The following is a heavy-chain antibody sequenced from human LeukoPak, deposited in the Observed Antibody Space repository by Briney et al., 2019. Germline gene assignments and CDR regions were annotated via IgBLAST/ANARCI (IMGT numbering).Heavy chain of an antibody. CDR3: ARCSRYCSSTSCYPDAFDI. Sequence: SETLSLTCTVSGGSISSSSYYWGWIRQPPGKGLEWIGSIYYSGSTYYNPSLKSRVTISVDTSKNQFSLKLSSVTAADTAVYYCARCSRYCSSTSCYPDAFDIWGQGTMVTVSS. CDR1: GGSISSSSYY. D-gene: IGHD2-2*01. V-gene: IGHV4-39*07. CDR2: IYYSGST. J-gene: IGHJ3*02.